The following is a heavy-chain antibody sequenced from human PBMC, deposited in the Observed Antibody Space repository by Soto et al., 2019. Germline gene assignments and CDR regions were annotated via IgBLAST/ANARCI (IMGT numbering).Heavy chain of an antibody. J-gene: IGHJ4*02. CDR2: IWYDGGNK. CDR1: GFTFSSYG. Sequence: QVQLVESGGGVVQPGRSLRLSCAASGFTFSSYGMHWVRQAPGKGLEWVAVIWYDGGNKYYADSVKGRFTISRDNSKNTLYLQMNRLRAEDTAVYYCASSKQWLVHYFDYWGQGTLVTVSS. V-gene: IGHV3-33*01. D-gene: IGHD6-19*01. CDR3: ASSKQWLVHYFDY.